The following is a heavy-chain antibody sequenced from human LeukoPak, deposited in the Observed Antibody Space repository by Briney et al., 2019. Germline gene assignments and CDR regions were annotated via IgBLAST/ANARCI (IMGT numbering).Heavy chain of an antibody. CDR1: GFTLSSYW. CDR2: IKYDGSAE. J-gene: IGHJ4*02. CDR3: ARDLFSGSYQEDF. Sequence: GGSLRLSCAASGFTLSSYWMSWVRQAPGKGLEWVANIKYDGSAEYYVDSVKGRFTISRDDAKNSLYLEMNSLRAEDTAVYYCARDLFSGSYQEDFWGQGALVTVSS. V-gene: IGHV3-7*01. D-gene: IGHD1-26*01.